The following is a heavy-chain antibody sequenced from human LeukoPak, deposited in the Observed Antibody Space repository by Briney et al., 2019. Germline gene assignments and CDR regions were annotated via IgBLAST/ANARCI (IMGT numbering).Heavy chain of an antibody. CDR1: GFTFSSFH. CDR2: ISGSGETT. D-gene: IGHD2-2*01. V-gene: IGHV3-23*01. Sequence: PGGSLRLSFEASGFTFSSFHMSWVRQAPGKGLEWVSAISGSGETTYYADSVKGRFTVSRENAKNSLYLQMNSLRAEDTAVYYCARAKYCSSTSCYADDAFDIWGQGTMVTASS. CDR3: ARAKYCSSTSCYADDAFDI. J-gene: IGHJ3*02.